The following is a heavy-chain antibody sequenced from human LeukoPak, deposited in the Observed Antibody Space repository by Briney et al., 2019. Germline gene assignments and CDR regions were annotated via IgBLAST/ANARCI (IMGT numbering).Heavy chain of an antibody. Sequence: GASVKGSCKASGYTFTAYYVHWVRQAPGQGLEWMGWINPNSGGTKYAQKFQGRVTMTRDTSISTAYMELTRLRSDDTAMYYCAPTPPEDYDDSGYFDYWGQGTLVTVSS. V-gene: IGHV1-2*02. CDR1: GYTFTAYY. J-gene: IGHJ4*02. D-gene: IGHD3-22*01. CDR3: APTPPEDYDDSGYFDY. CDR2: INPNSGGT.